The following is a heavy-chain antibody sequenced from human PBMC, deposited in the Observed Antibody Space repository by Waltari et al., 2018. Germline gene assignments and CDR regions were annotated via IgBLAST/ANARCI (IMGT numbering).Heavy chain of an antibody. CDR3: ARDYCDRTYCHGMDV. CDR1: YFTFSSFV. V-gene: IGHV3-30*03. D-gene: IGHD3-22*01. Sequence: GPLMETGGGAVQPGRYLRLDGLASYFTFSSFVMHWVRQAPGKGLEWVAVISYNERNIYYVDSVKGRFTISRDNSKKMLYLQMNSLRGEDTAVYYCARDYCDRTYCHGMDVWGQGTTVTVSS. CDR2: ISYNERNI. J-gene: IGHJ6*02.